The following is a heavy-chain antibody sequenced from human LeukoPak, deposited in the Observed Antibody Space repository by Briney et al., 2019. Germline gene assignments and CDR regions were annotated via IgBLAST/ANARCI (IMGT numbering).Heavy chain of an antibody. CDR1: GGSLSTYS. V-gene: IGHV4-59*01. D-gene: IGHD5-12*01. CDR2: FYNGGTT. J-gene: IGHJ4*02. Sequence: SETLSLTCSVSGGSLSTYSWTWVRQSPGKRLEWIGSFYNGGTTNYNPSLKSRATISPDTAKNQFSLRLRSVTAADTAIYYCARDTTVASGMQYWGQGTLVSVSS. CDR3: ARDTTVASGMQY.